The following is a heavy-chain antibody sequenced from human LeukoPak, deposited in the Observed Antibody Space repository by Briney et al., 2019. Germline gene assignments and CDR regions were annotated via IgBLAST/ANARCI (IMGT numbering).Heavy chain of an antibody. CDR2: ISWNSGSI. Sequence: GGSLRLSCAASGFTFDDYAMHWVRQAPGKGLEWVSGISWNSGSIGYADSVKGRFTISRDNAKNSLYLQMNSLRAEDMALYYCAKGSSGWYYLFDYGGGGTLVTVS. V-gene: IGHV3-9*03. D-gene: IGHD6-19*01. CDR1: GFTFDDYA. J-gene: IGHJ4*02. CDR3: AKGSSGWYYLFDY.